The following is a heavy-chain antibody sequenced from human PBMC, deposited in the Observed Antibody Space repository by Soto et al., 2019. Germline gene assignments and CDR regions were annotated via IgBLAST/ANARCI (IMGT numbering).Heavy chain of an antibody. CDR2: INSDGRST. CDR1: GFTFSSYW. V-gene: IGHV3-74*01. Sequence: EVQLVESGGGLVQLGGSLRLSCAASGFTFSSYWMHWVRQAPGKGLVWVSRINSDGRSTTYADSVKGRFTFSRDNAKNTLYLQMNSLRAEDTAVYYCVRDGSGDFPIDYWGQGTLVTVSS. CDR3: VRDGSGDFPIDY. J-gene: IGHJ4*02. D-gene: IGHD3-10*01.